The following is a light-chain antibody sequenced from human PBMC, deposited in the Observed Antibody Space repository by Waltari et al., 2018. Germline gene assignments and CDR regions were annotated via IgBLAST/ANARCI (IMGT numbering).Light chain of an antibody. V-gene: IGKV3-20*01. CDR3: QNHERLPAT. CDR2: AAS. J-gene: IGKJ1*01. Sequence: EIVLTQSPGTLSLSPGDRATLSCRASQSVSSNYLAWYQQKPGQAPRLLIYAASTRATGIPDRFSGSGSGTDFTLTISRLEPEDFAVYYCQNHERLPATFGQGTKVEIK. CDR1: QSVSSNY.